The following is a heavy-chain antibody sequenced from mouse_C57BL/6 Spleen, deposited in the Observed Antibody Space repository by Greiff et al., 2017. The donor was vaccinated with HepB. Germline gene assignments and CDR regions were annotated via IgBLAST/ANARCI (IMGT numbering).Heavy chain of an antibody. J-gene: IGHJ2*01. CDR2: IDPSDSYT. CDR1: GYTFTSYW. CDR3: ARSGYYGSSYGRHYFDY. V-gene: IGHV1-69*01. D-gene: IGHD1-1*01. Sequence: VQLQQPGAELVMPGASVKLSCKASGYTFTSYWMHWVKQRPGQGLEWIGEIDPSDSYTNYNQKFKGKSTLTVDKSSSTAYMQLSSLTSEDSAVYYCARSGYYGSSYGRHYFDYWGQGTTLTVSS.